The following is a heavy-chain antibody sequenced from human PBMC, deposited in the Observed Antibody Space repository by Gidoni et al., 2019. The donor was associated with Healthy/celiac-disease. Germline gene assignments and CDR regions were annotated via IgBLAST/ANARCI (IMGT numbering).Heavy chain of an antibody. V-gene: IGHV3-48*02. J-gene: IGHJ4*02. CDR3: ARDITIFGVAKFDY. Sequence: EVQLVESGGGLVQPGGSLRLSCAASGFTFSSYSMNWVRQAPGKVLEWVSYISSSSSTIYYADSVKGRFTISRDNAKNSLYLQMNSLRDEDTAVYYCARDITIFGVAKFDYWGQGTLVTVSS. CDR1: GFTFSSYS. D-gene: IGHD3-3*01. CDR2: ISSSSSTI.